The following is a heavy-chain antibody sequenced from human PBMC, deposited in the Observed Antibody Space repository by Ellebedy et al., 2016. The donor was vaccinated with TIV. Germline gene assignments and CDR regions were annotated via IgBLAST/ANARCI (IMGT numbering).Heavy chain of an antibody. D-gene: IGHD6-13*01. CDR2: IESKTYAGTI. CDR1: GFTFSNAW. V-gene: IGHV3-15*04. CDR3: TKTTGSAWYNAFHI. J-gene: IGHJ3*02. Sequence: GESLKISCGASGFTFSNAWMNWVRQAPGKGLEWVGRIESKTYAGTIDYAAPVKGRFTISRDDSKNTLYLQMNSLKTEDTAVYYCTKTTGSAWYNAFHIWGQGTMVTVSS.